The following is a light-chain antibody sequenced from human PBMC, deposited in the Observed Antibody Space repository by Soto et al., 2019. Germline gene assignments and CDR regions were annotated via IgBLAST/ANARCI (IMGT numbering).Light chain of an antibody. Sequence: SYELTQPPSVSVSPGQTASITCSGDKLGDKYIYWYQQKPGQSPVVVIYRDNTRPSGIPERFSGSNSGSTATLTISGTQAMDEADYFCQAWDSSTAGVVFGGGTKVTVL. CDR1: KLGDKY. V-gene: IGLV3-1*01. CDR3: QAWDSSTAGVV. CDR2: RDN. J-gene: IGLJ2*01.